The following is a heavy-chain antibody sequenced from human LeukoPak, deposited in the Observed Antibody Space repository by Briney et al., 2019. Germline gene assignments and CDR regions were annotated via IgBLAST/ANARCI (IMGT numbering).Heavy chain of an antibody. Sequence: SVKVSCEASGGTFSSYVISWVRQAPGQGLEWMGGIIPMFGTANNAQKFQGRVTITADKSTSTAYMELSSLRSEDTAMYYCARELDIIVVVVAPSAFDIWGQGTMVTVSS. CDR1: GGTFSSYV. CDR3: ARELDIIVVVVAPSAFDI. J-gene: IGHJ3*02. D-gene: IGHD2-15*01. CDR2: IIPMFGTA. V-gene: IGHV1-69*06.